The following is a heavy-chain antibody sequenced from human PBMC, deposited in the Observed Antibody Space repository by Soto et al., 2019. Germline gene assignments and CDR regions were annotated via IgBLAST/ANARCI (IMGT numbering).Heavy chain of an antibody. CDR3: AREDIVVVVAAFFDY. Sequence: GGSLRLSCAASGFTFSSYWMSWVRQAPGKGLEWVANIKQDGSEKYYVDSVKGRFTISRDNAKNSLYLQMNSLRAEDTAVYYCAREDIVVVVAAFFDYWGQGTLVTVSS. D-gene: IGHD2-15*01. J-gene: IGHJ4*02. CDR2: IKQDGSEK. CDR1: GFTFSSYW. V-gene: IGHV3-7*01.